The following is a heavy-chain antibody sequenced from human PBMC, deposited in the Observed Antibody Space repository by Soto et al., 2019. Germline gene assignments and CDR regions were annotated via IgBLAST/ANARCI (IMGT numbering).Heavy chain of an antibody. D-gene: IGHD3-22*01. Sequence: ASVKVSCKASGYTFTGYYVHWVRQAPGQGLEWMGWINPNNGGTDYAQKLQGRVTLTRDTSISTTYMEVRRLRSDDTAVYYCARCQYYYDSSGRRGALDIWGQGTMVTVSS. CDR1: GYTFTGYY. J-gene: IGHJ3*02. V-gene: IGHV1-2*02. CDR3: ARCQYYYDSSGRRGALDI. CDR2: INPNNGGT.